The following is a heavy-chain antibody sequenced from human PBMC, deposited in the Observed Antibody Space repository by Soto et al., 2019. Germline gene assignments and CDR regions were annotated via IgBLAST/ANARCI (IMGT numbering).Heavy chain of an antibody. J-gene: IGHJ5*02. D-gene: IGHD2-2*01. V-gene: IGHV4-30-2*01. Sequence: PSETLSLTCAASGCSISSGGYSWSWIRQPPGKGLEWIGYIYHSGSTYYNPSLKSRVTISVDRSKNQFSLKLSSVTAADTAVYYCARVPDRWGQGTRVTVSS. CDR1: GCSISSGGYS. CDR3: ARVPDR. CDR2: IYHSGST.